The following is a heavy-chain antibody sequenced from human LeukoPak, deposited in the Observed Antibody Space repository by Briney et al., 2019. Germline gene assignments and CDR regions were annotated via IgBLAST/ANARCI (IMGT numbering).Heavy chain of an antibody. Sequence: RSATLSLTCTVSGGSISSYYWSWVRQPAGKGLEWIGRIYTSGSTNYNPSLKSRVTMSVDTSKNQFSLKLSSVTAADTAVYYCARSEQLAPRYYYFYMDVWGKGTTVTASS. D-gene: IGHD6-6*01. CDR3: ARSEQLAPRYYYFYMDV. J-gene: IGHJ6*03. V-gene: IGHV4-4*07. CDR1: GGSISSYY. CDR2: IYTSGST.